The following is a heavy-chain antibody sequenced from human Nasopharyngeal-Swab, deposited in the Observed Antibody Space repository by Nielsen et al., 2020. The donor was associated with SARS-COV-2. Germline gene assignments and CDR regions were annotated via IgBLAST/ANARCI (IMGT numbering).Heavy chain of an antibody. J-gene: IGHJ4*02. CDR1: GFTFSSYG. D-gene: IGHD6-19*01. V-gene: IGHV3-33*01. Sequence: GESLKISCAASGFTFSSYGMHWVRQAPGKGLEWVAVIWYDGSNKYYADSVKGRFTISRDNSKKTLYLQMNSLRAEDTAVYYCARGVEDSSGWIDYFDYWGQGTLVTVSS. CDR2: IWYDGSNK. CDR3: ARGVEDSSGWIDYFDY.